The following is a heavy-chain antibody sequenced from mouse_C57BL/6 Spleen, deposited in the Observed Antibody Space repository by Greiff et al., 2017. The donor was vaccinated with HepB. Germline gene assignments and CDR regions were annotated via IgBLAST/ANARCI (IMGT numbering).Heavy chain of an antibody. V-gene: IGHV1-7*01. CDR3: ARSLYYGSSQPYWYFDV. D-gene: IGHD1-1*01. CDR2: INPSRGYT. J-gene: IGHJ1*03. Sequence: QSQLRQSGPDLPKPGASVRLSSKASGYPLPTYWMHGVKKGPEQGLEWIGSINPSRGYTKYNQKFKDKATLTADKSSSTAYMQLSSLTYEDSAVYYCARSLYYGSSQPYWYFDVWGTGTTVTVSS. CDR1: GYPLPTYW.